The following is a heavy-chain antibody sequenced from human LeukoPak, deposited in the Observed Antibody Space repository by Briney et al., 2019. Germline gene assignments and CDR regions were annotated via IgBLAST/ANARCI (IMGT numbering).Heavy chain of an antibody. CDR2: INSDGSST. Sequence: PGGSLRLSCAASGFTFSSYGMHWVRQAPGKGLVWVSRINSDGSSTSYADSVKGRVTISRDNVKNTLYLQMNSLRAEDTAVYYCARGTYYYDTSSDSYFDFWGQGTLVTVSS. CDR3: ARGTYYYDTSSDSYFDF. J-gene: IGHJ4*02. D-gene: IGHD3-22*01. V-gene: IGHV3-74*01. CDR1: GFTFSSYG.